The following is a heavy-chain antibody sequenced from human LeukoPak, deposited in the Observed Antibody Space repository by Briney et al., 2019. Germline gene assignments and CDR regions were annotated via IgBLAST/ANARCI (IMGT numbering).Heavy chain of an antibody. D-gene: IGHD6-13*01. CDR2: IYSGGST. Sequence: GGSLRLSCAASGFTVSSNYMSWVRQAPGKGLEWVSVIYSGGSTYYADSVKGRFTISRDNSKNTLYLQMNSLRAEDTAVYYCARMGLAAASDYWGQGTLVTVSS. V-gene: IGHV3-53*01. J-gene: IGHJ4*02. CDR3: ARMGLAAASDY. CDR1: GFTVSSNY.